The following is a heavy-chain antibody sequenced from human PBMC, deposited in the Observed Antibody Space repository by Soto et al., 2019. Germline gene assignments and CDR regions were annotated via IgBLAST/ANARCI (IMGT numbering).Heavy chain of an antibody. CDR1: GGSISSNY. D-gene: IGHD5-18*01. Sequence: SETLSLTCTVSGGSISSNYWSWIRQPPGKGLEWIGYIYYSGSTNYNPSLKSRDTISVDTSKNQFSLKLSSVTAADTAVYYCARLRGYSYGNFDYWGQGTLVTVSS. J-gene: IGHJ4*02. CDR2: IYYSGST. V-gene: IGHV4-59*01. CDR3: ARLRGYSYGNFDY.